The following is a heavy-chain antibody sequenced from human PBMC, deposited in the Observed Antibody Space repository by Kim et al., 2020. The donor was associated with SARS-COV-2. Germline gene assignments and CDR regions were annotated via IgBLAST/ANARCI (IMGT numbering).Heavy chain of an antibody. CDR1: GGSISSSSYY. CDR3: ARERGSSSWTGKLDY. D-gene: IGHD6-13*01. V-gene: IGHV4-39*07. CDR2: IFYSGST. Sequence: SETLSLTCTVSGGSISSSSYYWGWIRQPPGKGLEWIGSIFYSGSTYYNPSLKSRVTISVDTSKNQFSLMLISVTAADTAVYYCARERGSSSWTGKLDYWGQGTLVTVSS. J-gene: IGHJ4*02.